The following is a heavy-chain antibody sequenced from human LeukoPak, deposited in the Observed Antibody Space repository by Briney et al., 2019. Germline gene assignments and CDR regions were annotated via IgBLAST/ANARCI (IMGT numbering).Heavy chain of an antibody. CDR1: GGSISRYY. CDR3: ASASDFWKGDY. V-gene: IGHV4-59*08. D-gene: IGHD3-3*01. Sequence: SETLSLTCSVSGGSISRYYWSWIRQPPGKGLEWIGYIYNSGNTNYNPSLKSRVTISVDTSKNQFSLKLSSVTAADTAVYYCASASDFWKGDYWGQGTLVTVSS. CDR2: IYNSGNT. J-gene: IGHJ4*02.